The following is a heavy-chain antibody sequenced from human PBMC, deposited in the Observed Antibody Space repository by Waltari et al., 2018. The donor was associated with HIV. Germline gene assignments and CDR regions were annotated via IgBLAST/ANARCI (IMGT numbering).Heavy chain of an antibody. Sequence: EVHLLESGGDLVQPGGSLRLSCLASGITINNHAMSWVRQAPGKGLEWVSGNCGSGGTTYHADSVKGRFTISRDNSKNTVFLQMNSLRIEDTAMYYCAKDDALKYDFWSGYFLLWGQGTLVTVSP. CDR2: NCGSGGTT. D-gene: IGHD3-3*01. J-gene: IGHJ4*02. V-gene: IGHV3-23*01. CDR3: AKDDALKYDFWSGYFLL. CDR1: GITINNHA.